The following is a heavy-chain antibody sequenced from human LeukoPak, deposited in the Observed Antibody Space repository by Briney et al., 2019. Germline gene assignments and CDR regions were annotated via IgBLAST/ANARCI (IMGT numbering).Heavy chain of an antibody. V-gene: IGHV1-69*05. CDR1: GGTFSSYA. CDR2: LIPIFGTA. D-gene: IGHD3-22*01. Sequence: SVKVSCKASGGTFSSYAISWVRQAPGQGLEWMGRLIPIFGTANYAQKFQGRVTITTDESTSTAYMELSSLRSEDTTVYYCAREIASSMIVVVITTGGAFDIWGQGTMVTVSS. J-gene: IGHJ3*02. CDR3: AREIASSMIVVVITTGGAFDI.